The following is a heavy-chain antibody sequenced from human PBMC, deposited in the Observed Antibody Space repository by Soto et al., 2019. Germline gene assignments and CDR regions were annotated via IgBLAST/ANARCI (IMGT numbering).Heavy chain of an antibody. Sequence: GGALTLSCEDSGFTFSRSARSCVRQAPGRGLECGSAISGSGGSTYYADSVKGRFTISRDNSKNTLYLQMNSLRAEDTAVYYCAKDPGLPDYWGQGNLVTVSS. CDR3: AKDPGLPDY. CDR2: ISGSGGST. V-gene: IGHV3-23*01. J-gene: IGHJ4*02. CDR1: GFTFSRSA.